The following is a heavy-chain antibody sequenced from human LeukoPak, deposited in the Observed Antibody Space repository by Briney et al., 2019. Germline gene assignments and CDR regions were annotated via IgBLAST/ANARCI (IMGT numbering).Heavy chain of an antibody. CDR2: ISAAGGFT. V-gene: IGHV3-23*01. D-gene: IGHD3-22*01. CDR3: ARDTTYYYDSSGYYYYYYYGMDV. CDR1: GFTFSNAW. Sequence: PVGSLRLSCAASGFTFSNAWMSWVRQAPGKGLEWVSTISAAGGFTYYADSVKGRFTISRDNSKNTLYLQMNSLRAEDTAVYYCARDTTYYYDSSGYYYYYYYGMDVWGQGTMVTVSS. J-gene: IGHJ6*02.